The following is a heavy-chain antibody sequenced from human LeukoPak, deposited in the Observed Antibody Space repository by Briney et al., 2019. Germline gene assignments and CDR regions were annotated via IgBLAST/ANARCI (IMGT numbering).Heavy chain of an antibody. Sequence: GGSLRLSCAASGFTFSRYWMSWVRQTPRKGLEWVSNIKQDGSETYYVDSMKGRFTISRDNAKNSLFLQMNSLRAEDTAVYYCARDKGDYDTSGSLFIFGGQGTLVTVSS. CDR2: IKQDGSET. J-gene: IGHJ4*02. CDR1: GFTFSRYW. D-gene: IGHD3-22*01. V-gene: IGHV3-7*03. CDR3: ARDKGDYDTSGSLFIF.